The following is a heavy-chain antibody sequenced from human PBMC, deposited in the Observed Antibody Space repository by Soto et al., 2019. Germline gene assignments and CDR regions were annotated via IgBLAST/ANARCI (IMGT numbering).Heavy chain of an antibody. J-gene: IGHJ4*02. CDR2: INAGNGNT. Sequence: QVLLVQSGAEVKKPGASVKVSCKASGYTFTTFAIHWVRQAPGQRLEWMGWINAGNGNTKYSQKFQGRVTITRDSSASTTYMVLSSLRSEDTAVYYCASTYYDILTAYSLNPYDYWCQGTLFTVSS. CDR1: GYTFTTFA. V-gene: IGHV1-3*01. D-gene: IGHD3-9*01. CDR3: ASTYYDILTAYSLNPYDY.